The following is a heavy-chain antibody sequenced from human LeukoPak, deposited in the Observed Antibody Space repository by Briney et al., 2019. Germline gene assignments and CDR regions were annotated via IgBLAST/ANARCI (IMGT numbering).Heavy chain of an antibody. CDR2: ISYDGSNK. Sequence: PGGSLRLSCAASGFIFSSYGMHWVRQAPGKGLEWVAVISYDGSNKYYADSVKGRFTISRDNSKNTLYLQMNSLRAEDTAVYYCAKDRLLWFGEDPIDYWGQGTLVTVSS. CDR3: AKDRLLWFGEDPIDY. D-gene: IGHD3-10*01. J-gene: IGHJ4*02. CDR1: GFIFSSYG. V-gene: IGHV3-30*18.